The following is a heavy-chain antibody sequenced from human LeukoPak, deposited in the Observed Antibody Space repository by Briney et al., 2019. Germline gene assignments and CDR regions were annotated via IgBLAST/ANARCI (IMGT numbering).Heavy chain of an antibody. Sequence: SDTLSLTCTVSGGSISSYYWSWLRQPPGKGLEWIGYIYYSGSTNYNPSLKSRVTISVDTSKNQFSLKLSSVTAADTAVYYCARSNWNAFSTNECYFDYWGQGTLVTVSS. CDR2: IYYSGST. CDR3: ARSNWNAFSTNECYFDY. V-gene: IGHV4-59*08. D-gene: IGHD1-1*01. J-gene: IGHJ4*02. CDR1: GGSISSYY.